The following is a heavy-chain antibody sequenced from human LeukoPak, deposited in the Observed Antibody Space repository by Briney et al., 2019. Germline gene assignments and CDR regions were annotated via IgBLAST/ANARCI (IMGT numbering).Heavy chain of an antibody. CDR1: GGSFSGYY. J-gene: IGHJ4*02. Sequence: SETLSLTCAVYGGSFSGYYWSWIRQPPGKGLEWIGEINHSGSTNYNPSLKSRVTISVDTSKNQFSLKLSSVTAADTAVYYCARGLDYGDLTDYFDYWGQGTLVTVSS. V-gene: IGHV4-34*01. CDR3: ARGLDYGDLTDYFDY. CDR2: INHSGST. D-gene: IGHD4-17*01.